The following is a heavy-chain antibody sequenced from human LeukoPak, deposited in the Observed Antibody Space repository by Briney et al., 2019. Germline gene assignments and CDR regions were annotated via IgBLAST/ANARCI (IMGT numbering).Heavy chain of an antibody. CDR2: ISGSGGST. CDR1: GFTFSSYA. CDR3: AKSPSSGYYFDY. J-gene: IGHJ4*02. V-gene: IGHV3-23*01. D-gene: IGHD3-22*01. Sequence: QAGGSLRLSCAASGFTFSSYAMSWVRQARGKGLEWDSGISGSGGSTYYADSVKGRFTISRDNSKNTLYLQMNSLRAEDTAVYYCAKSPSSGYYFDYWGQGTLVTVSS.